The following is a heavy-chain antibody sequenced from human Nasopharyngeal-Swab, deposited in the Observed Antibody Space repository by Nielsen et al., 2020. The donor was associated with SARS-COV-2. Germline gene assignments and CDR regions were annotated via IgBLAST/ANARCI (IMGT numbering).Heavy chain of an antibody. CDR2: ISSSSSTS. V-gene: IGHV3-48*02. CDR3: ARDVALVSAALDY. J-gene: IGHJ4*02. D-gene: IGHD5/OR15-5a*01. Sequence: GESLKISCAASGFTLSSNGMHWVRQAPGKGLEWVAYISSSSSTSYYADSVKGRSTISRDNAENSLYLQMNSLRDEDTAVYYCARDVALVSAALDYWGQGTLVTVSS. CDR1: GFTLSSNG.